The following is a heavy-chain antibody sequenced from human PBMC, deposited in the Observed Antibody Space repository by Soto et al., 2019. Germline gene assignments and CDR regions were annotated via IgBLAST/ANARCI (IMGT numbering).Heavy chain of an antibody. CDR2: IYWGDDK. CDR3: AHRLIGYYYDSSGSNWFDP. D-gene: IGHD3-22*01. Sequence: QITLKESGPTLVKPTQTLTLTCTFSGFSLSTSGVGVGWIRQPPGKALEWLALIYWGDDKRYSPSLKSRLTITKDTSKNQVVPTMTSMDPVDTATYYCAHRLIGYYYDSSGSNWFDPWGQGTLVTVSS. CDR1: GFSLSTSGVG. J-gene: IGHJ5*02. V-gene: IGHV2-5*02.